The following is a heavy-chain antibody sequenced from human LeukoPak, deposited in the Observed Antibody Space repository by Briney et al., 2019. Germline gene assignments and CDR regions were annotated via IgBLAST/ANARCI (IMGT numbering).Heavy chain of an antibody. Sequence: PSATLSLTCTVSGGSISTHYWSWVRQPPGKGLEWIGYIYYSGTTNYNPSLKSRFTISVDTSNNQFSLKVTSVTAADTAVYYCARGRSSTWYGTFDVWGQGTMVTVSS. V-gene: IGHV4-59*11. D-gene: IGHD2-2*01. CDR3: ARGRSSTWYGTFDV. CDR1: GGSISTHY. J-gene: IGHJ3*01. CDR2: IYYSGTT.